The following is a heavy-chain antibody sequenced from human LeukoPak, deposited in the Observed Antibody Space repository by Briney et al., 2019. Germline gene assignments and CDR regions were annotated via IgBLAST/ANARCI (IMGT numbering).Heavy chain of an antibody. V-gene: IGHV5-51*01. CDR1: GYSFTSYW. Sequence: GESLKISCKGSGYSFTSYWIGWVRQMPGKGLEWMGIIYPSDSDTRYSPSFQGQVTISADKSISTAYLQWSSLKASDTAMYYCARPDTAMAGTDAFDIWGQGTMVTVSS. CDR3: ARPDTAMAGTDAFDI. D-gene: IGHD5-18*01. CDR2: IYPSDSDT. J-gene: IGHJ3*02.